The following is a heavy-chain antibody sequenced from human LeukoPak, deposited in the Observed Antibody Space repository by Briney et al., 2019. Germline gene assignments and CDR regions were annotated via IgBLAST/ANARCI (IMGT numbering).Heavy chain of an antibody. CDR1: GYTFPSYY. CDR3: ARDQGGSRIYYYYYYMDV. CDR2: IDPSGGST. D-gene: IGHD2-15*01. J-gene: IGHJ6*03. Sequence: ASVKVSCKASGYTFPSYYMHGLGPAPGQGLDGVGIIDPSGGSTSYAQKFQGRVTMTRDTSTSTVYMELSSLRSEDTAVYYCARDQGGSRIYYYYYYMDVWGKGTTVTVSS. V-gene: IGHV1-46*01.